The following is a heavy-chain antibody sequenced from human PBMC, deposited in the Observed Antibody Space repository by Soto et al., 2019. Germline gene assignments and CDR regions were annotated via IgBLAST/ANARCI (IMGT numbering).Heavy chain of an antibody. Sequence: SETLSLTCTVSGGSISSGGYYWSWIRQHPGKGLEWIGYIYYSGSTYYNPSLKSRVTISVDTSKNQFSLKLSSVTAADTAVYYCARGQRIQLYPWGQGTLVTVSS. V-gene: IGHV4-31*02. CDR3: ARGQRIQLYP. D-gene: IGHD5-18*01. CDR1: GGSISSGGYY. J-gene: IGHJ5*02. CDR2: IYYSGST.